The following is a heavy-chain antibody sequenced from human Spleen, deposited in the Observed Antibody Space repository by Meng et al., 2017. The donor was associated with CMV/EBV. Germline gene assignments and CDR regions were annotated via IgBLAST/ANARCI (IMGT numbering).Heavy chain of an antibody. V-gene: IGHV4-39*01. J-gene: IGHJ4*02. Sequence: QGQRQESGPGLVKPSQTLSLTCTVSGGSISSGDYYWAWTRQPPGEGLEWIGSVVYSGTTYYTSSLKSRVSISVDTSKNQFSLKLSSVTAADTAVYYCARHHHSPTFDYWGQGTLVTVSS. CDR1: GGSISSGDYY. CDR3: ARHHHSPTFDY. CDR2: VVYSGTT. D-gene: IGHD1-14*01.